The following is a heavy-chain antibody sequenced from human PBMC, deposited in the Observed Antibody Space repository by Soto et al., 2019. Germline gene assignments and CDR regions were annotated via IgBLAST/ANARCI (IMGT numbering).Heavy chain of an antibody. D-gene: IGHD4-4*01. J-gene: IGHJ4*02. CDR3: VRVVPYSNPDC. CDR2: INSDGSST. V-gene: IGHV3-74*01. CDR1: VFTFSSYW. Sequence: PEGSMRLSFAASVFTFSSYWMHWVRQAPGKGLVWVSRINSDGSSTIYADSVKGRFTVSRDNAKNTLYLQMSSLRAEDTAVYYCVRVVPYSNPDCWGQGALVTVS.